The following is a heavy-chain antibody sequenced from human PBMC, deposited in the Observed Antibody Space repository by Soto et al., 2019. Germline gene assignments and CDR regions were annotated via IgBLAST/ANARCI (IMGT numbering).Heavy chain of an antibody. D-gene: IGHD3-3*01. Sequence: SATLALTSAVYGGYFSGYYWSWIGQPPGKGLEWIGESNHILITNYNPSLKSRVTISVDTSKNQFSLKLSSVTAADTAVYYCAKCVWSGYYRGDYYYYGMDVWGQGTTVTVS. CDR1: GGYFSGYY. V-gene: IGHV4-34*01. CDR3: AKCVWSGYYRGDYYYYGMDV. CDR2: SNHILIT. J-gene: IGHJ6*02.